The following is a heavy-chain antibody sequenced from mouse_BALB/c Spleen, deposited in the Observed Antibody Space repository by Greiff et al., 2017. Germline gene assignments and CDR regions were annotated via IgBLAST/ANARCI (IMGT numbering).Heavy chain of an antibody. CDR2: ISDGGSYT. Sequence: EVKLVESGGGLVKPGGSLKLSCAASGFTFSDYYMYWVRQTPEKRLEWVAIISDGGSYTYYSDSVTGRFTIYINNANNNLYLQMSSLKSEATDMYYCSRDGYHGLYYAMDYWGQGTSVTVSS. J-gene: IGHJ4*01. CDR3: SRDGYHGLYYAMDY. D-gene: IGHD2-2*01. V-gene: IGHV5-4*02. CDR1: GFTFSDYY.